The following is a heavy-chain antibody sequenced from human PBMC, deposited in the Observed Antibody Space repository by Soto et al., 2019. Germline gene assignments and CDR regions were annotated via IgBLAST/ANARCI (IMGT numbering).Heavy chain of an antibody. Sequence: ASVKVSCKASGGSFTYTLSWVRQAPGQGLEWMGGIIPIFGTTNYAQKFQGRVTITADESTKTAYMELSTLRSEDTAVYYCARLHSHGTYGMDVWGQGTMVTVYS. D-gene: IGHD5-18*01. CDR3: ARLHSHGTYGMDV. CDR2: IIPIFGTT. J-gene: IGHJ6*02. CDR1: GGSFTYT. V-gene: IGHV1-69*13.